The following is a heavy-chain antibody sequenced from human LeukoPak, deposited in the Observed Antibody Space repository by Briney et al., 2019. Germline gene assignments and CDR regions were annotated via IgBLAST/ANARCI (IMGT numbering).Heavy chain of an antibody. D-gene: IGHD1-14*01. V-gene: IGHV4-59*08. CDR3: ARHLTPPYGMDV. Sequence: SETLSLTCTVSGGSISSYDWSWIRQPPGKGLEWIGYIYYSGSTNYNPSLKSRVTISVDTSKNQFSLKLSSVTAADTAVYYCARHLTPPYGMDVWGQGTTVTVSS. J-gene: IGHJ6*02. CDR2: IYYSGST. CDR1: GGSISSYD.